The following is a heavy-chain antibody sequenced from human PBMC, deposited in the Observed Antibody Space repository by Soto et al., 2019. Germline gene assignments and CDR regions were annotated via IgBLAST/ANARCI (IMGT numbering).Heavy chain of an antibody. D-gene: IGHD5-12*01. CDR3: ARVIGGYDYYYYYGMDV. V-gene: IGHV4-4*02. CDR1: GGSISSSNW. Sequence: SETLSLTCAVSGGSISSSNWWSWVRQPPGKGLEWIGEIYHSGSTNYNPSLKSRVTISVATSKNQFSLKLSSVTAADTAVYYCARVIGGYDYYYYYGMDVWGQGTTVTVSS. CDR2: IYHSGST. J-gene: IGHJ6*02.